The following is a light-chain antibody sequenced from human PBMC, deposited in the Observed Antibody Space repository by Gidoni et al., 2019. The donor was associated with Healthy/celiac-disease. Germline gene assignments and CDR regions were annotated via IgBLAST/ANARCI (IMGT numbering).Light chain of an antibody. CDR2: DAS. CDR3: QQRSNWPRLT. Sequence: ILLTQSPATLSLSPGERATLSCRASQSVSSYLAWYQQKPGQPPRLLIYDASNRATSIPARFSGSGSGTDFTLTISSLEPEDFAVYYCQQRSNWPRLTFGGGTKVEIK. V-gene: IGKV3-11*01. J-gene: IGKJ4*01. CDR1: QSVSSY.